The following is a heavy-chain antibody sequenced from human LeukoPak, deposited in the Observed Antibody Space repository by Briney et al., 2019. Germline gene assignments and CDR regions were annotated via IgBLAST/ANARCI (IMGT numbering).Heavy chain of an antibody. V-gene: IGHV4-34*01. J-gene: IGHJ4*02. D-gene: IGHD2-2*01. CDR2: INHSGST. CDR3: ARGGDIVVVPAAMHDY. CDR1: GGSFSGYY. Sequence: SETLSLTCAVYGGSFSGYYWSWIRQPPWKGLEWIGEINHSGSTNYNPSLKSRVTISVDTSKNQFSLKLSSVTAADTAVYYCARGGDIVVVPAAMHDYWGQGTLVTVSS.